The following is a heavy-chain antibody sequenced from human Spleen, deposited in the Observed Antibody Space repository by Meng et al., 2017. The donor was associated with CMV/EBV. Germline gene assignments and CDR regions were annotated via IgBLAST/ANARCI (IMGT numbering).Heavy chain of an antibody. CDR3: ARHVRTAMFTYFDL. CDR2: IYPGDSDT. V-gene: IGHV5-51*01. Sequence: KGSEYSFTNYWIGWVRQMPGKGLEWMGIIYPGDSDTRYSPSFQGQVTISADKSISTAYLQWSSLKASDTAMYYCARHVRTAMFTYFDLWGRGTLATVSS. D-gene: IGHD5-18*01. CDR1: EYSFTNYW. J-gene: IGHJ2*01.